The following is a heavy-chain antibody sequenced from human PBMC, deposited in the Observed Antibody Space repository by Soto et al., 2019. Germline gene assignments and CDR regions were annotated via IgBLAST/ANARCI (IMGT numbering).Heavy chain of an antibody. D-gene: IGHD2-15*01. CDR1: GFSISSGDYY. Sequence: SDTLALTCAVSGFSISSGDYYLSWIRQPPGKGLEWIGYIYYSGSTYYNPSLKSRVTISVDTSKNQFSLKLSSVTAADTAVYYCARGGQYTPYYYYGMDVWGQGTTVTVS. V-gene: IGHV4-30-4*02. CDR3: ARGGQYTPYYYYGMDV. J-gene: IGHJ6*02. CDR2: IYYSGST.